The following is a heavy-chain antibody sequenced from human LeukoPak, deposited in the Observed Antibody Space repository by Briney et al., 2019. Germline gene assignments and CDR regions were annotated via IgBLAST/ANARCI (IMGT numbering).Heavy chain of an antibody. CDR2: ISYDGSNK. V-gene: IGHV3-30*18. CDR3: AKDKSTILDY. J-gene: IGHJ4*02. Sequence: GGSLRLSCAASGFTFSSYGMHWVRQAPGKGLEWVAVISYDGSNKYYADSVKGRFTISRDNSKNTLYLQMNSLRAEDMAVYYCAKDKSTILDYWGQGTLVTVSS. CDR1: GFTFSSYG. D-gene: IGHD3-10*01.